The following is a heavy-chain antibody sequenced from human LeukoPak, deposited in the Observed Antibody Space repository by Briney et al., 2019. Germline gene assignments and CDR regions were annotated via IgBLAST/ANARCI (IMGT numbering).Heavy chain of an antibody. V-gene: IGHV3-33*08. CDR1: GFSFSSYG. J-gene: IGHJ6*02. CDR2: IWYDGSNK. CDR3: ARLGGDYGMDV. Sequence: GGSLRLSCEASGFSFSSYGMHWVRQAPGKGLEWVAVIWYDGSNKYYADSVKGRFTISRDNSKNTLYLQMNSLRAEDTAVYYCARLGGDYGMDVWGQGTTVTVSS. D-gene: IGHD3-10*01.